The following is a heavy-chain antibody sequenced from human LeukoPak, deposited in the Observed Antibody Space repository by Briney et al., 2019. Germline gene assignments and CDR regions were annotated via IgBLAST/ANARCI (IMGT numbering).Heavy chain of an antibody. CDR1: GGSISSYY. CDR3: AREGTYYYDSSGYYSGGYFDY. J-gene: IGHJ4*02. V-gene: IGHV4-59*01. D-gene: IGHD3-22*01. Sequence: SETLSLACTVSGGSISSYYWSWIRQPPGKGLEWLGYIYYSGSTNYNPSLKSRVTISVDTSKNQFSLKLSSVTAADTAVYYCAREGTYYYDSSGYYSGGYFDYWGQGTLVTVSS. CDR2: IYYSGST.